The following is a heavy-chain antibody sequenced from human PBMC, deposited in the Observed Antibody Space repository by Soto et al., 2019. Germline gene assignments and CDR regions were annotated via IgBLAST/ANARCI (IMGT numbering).Heavy chain of an antibody. J-gene: IGHJ4*02. CDR3: ARDSPIGSTYSGYDAIDS. CDR1: GGTFSTST. D-gene: IGHD5-12*01. Sequence: QVQLVQSGAEVKKPGSSVKVSCKASGGTFSTSTFTWVRQAPGQVLEWMGRTIPILDVADYAQDFQGRVTITADKSTSTAYMELTSLTSKDTAVYYCARDSPIGSTYSGYDAIDSWGQGTLVTVSS. V-gene: IGHV1-69*08. CDR2: TIPILDVA.